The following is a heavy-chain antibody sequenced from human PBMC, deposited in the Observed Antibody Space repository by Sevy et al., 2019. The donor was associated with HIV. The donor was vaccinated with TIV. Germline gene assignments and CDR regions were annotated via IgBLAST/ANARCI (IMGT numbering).Heavy chain of an antibody. D-gene: IGHD3-22*01. Sequence: GGSLRLSCAASGFTFNTHVMNWVRQAPGKGLEWVSSISGFGNTYYADSVRGRFTISRDNAKNTLYLQRNSLRADDTAVYYCAKVLNPALESMMEVTVRSLKGFDVWGQGTMVTVSS. CDR2: ISGFGNT. CDR3: AKVLNPALESMMEVTVRSLKGFDV. V-gene: IGHV3-23*01. J-gene: IGHJ3*01. CDR1: GFTFNTHV.